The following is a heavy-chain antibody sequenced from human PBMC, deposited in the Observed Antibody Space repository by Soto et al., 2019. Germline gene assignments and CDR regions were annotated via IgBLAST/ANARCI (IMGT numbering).Heavy chain of an antibody. CDR1: GFTFSSYS. Sequence: GSLRLSCAASGFTFSSYSMHWVRQAPGKGLEWVSYISSSSSTIYYADSVKGRFTISRDTAKISLYLQMNSLRDEDTAVYYCARGYCSCGSRYADYYYYVIDVWGQGT. D-gene: IGHD2-15*01. V-gene: IGHV3-48*02. CDR2: ISSSSSTI. J-gene: IGHJ6*02. CDR3: ARGYCSCGSRYADYYYYVIDV.